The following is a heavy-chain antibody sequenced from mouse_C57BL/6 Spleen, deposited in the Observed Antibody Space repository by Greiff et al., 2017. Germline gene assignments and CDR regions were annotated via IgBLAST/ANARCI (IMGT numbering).Heavy chain of an antibody. CDR3: ARRYYDYDWAY. Sequence: EVQGVESGGDLVKPGGSLKLSCAASGFTFSSYGMSWVRQTPDKRLEWVATISSGGSYTYYPDSVKGRFTISRDNAKNTLYLQISRLKSEDTAMYYCARRYYDYDWAYWGHGTLVTVSA. J-gene: IGHJ3*01. D-gene: IGHD2-4*01. V-gene: IGHV5-6*01. CDR1: GFTFSSYG. CDR2: ISSGGSYT.